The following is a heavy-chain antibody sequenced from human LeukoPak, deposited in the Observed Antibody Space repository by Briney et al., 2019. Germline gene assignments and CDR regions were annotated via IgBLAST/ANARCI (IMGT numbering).Heavy chain of an antibody. CDR1: GFTVSNNY. Sequence: PGGSLRLSCAASGFTVSNNYMSWVRQAPGKGLEWVSIIYGGGSTYYADSVKGRFNISRHNSKNTLYLQMNSLRPEDTAVYYCARGLQQQLGWFDPWGQGILVTVSS. J-gene: IGHJ5*02. V-gene: IGHV3-53*04. CDR2: IYGGGST. D-gene: IGHD6-13*01. CDR3: ARGLQQQLGWFDP.